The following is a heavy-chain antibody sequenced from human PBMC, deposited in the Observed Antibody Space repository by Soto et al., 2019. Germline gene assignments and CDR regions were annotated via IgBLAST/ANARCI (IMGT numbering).Heavy chain of an antibody. Sequence: PGGSLRLSCAASGFTFSSYWMHWVRQAPGKGLVWVSGISGNSGAIGYAESAKGRFTISRDNAKNSLHLQMNSLRAEDSALYYCAKGSAAAGGKIGYFDYWGQGTVVTVSS. CDR2: ISGNSGAI. CDR3: AKGSAAAGGKIGYFDY. V-gene: IGHV3-9*01. J-gene: IGHJ4*02. CDR1: GFTFSSYW. D-gene: IGHD6-13*01.